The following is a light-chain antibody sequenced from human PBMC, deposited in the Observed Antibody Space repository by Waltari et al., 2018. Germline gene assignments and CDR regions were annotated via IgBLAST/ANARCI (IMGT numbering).Light chain of an antibody. CDR3: QQINTYPWT. J-gene: IGKJ1*01. CDR2: AAS. CDR1: PDISRF. V-gene: IGKV1-9*01. Sequence: DIQLTQSPSFLSASTGDTVTITCRASPDISRFLAWSQQKSGKAPKLLISAASTLQRGVPFRFSGSGSGTEFTLTISGLQPEDFATYYCQQINTYPWTFGQGTKVEIK.